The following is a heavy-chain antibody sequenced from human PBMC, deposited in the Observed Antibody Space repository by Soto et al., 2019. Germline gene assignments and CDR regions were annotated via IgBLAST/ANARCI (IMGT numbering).Heavy chain of an antibody. V-gene: IGHV3-23*01. CDR1: GLTFNSYA. Sequence: EVQLLESGGGLVQPGGSLRLSCAASGLTFNSYAMTWVRQAPGRGLEWVSGVDGSGFTSYHADSVKGRFTISRDNSKNTLYLQMNRLRAEATAVYYCAKDLGLYCGGDCFDAFDVWGQGAMVSVSS. CDR3: AKDLGLYCGGDCFDAFDV. J-gene: IGHJ3*01. CDR2: VDGSGFTS. D-gene: IGHD2-21*02.